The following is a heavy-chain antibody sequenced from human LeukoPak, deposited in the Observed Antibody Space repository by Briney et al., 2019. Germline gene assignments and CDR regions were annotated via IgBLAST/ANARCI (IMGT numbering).Heavy chain of an antibody. CDR3: ASLGSGSSPIIDFDY. Sequence: ASVKVSCTASGYTFTRYYMHWVRQASGQGLEWMGIIDPSGGGTSYAQKFQGRVIMTRDTSTSTVYMELSSLRSEDTAVYYCASLGSGSSPIIDFDYWGQGTLVTVSS. J-gene: IGHJ4*02. V-gene: IGHV1-46*01. D-gene: IGHD3-10*01. CDR1: GYTFTRYY. CDR2: IDPSGGGT.